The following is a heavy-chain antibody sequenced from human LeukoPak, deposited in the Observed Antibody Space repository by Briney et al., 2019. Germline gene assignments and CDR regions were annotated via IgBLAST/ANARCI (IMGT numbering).Heavy chain of an antibody. V-gene: IGHV4-34*01. J-gene: IGHJ1*01. CDR2: INHSGSA. CDR1: GWSYSEYY. Sequence: SETLSLTCAVNGWSYSEYYWHEIRQPPGQGLEWIGEINHSGSASYNPSLKSRVTISVDTSKNQFSLKLTSVTAADTAVYYCVRGQGAWLGKGEYFQHWGQGTLVTVSS. CDR3: VRGQGAWLGKGEYFQH. D-gene: IGHD3-10*01.